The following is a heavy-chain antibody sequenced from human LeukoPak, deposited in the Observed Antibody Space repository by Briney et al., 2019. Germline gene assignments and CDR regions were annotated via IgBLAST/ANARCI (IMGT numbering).Heavy chain of an antibody. J-gene: IGHJ3*02. CDR3: AKDPCTMCNAFDI. Sequence: GGSLRLSCAASGFTFSSYGMHWVRQAPGKGLEWVAVISYDGSNKYYADSVKGRFTISRDNSKNTLYLQMNSLRAEDTAVYYCAKDPCTMCNAFDIWGQGTMVTVSS. V-gene: IGHV3-30*18. D-gene: IGHD3-10*02. CDR1: GFTFSSYG. CDR2: ISYDGSNK.